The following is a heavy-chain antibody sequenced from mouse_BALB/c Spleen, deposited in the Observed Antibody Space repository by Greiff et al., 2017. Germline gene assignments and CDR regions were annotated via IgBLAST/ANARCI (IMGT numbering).Heavy chain of an antibody. Sequence: EVKLMESGAELVKPGASVKLSCTASGFNIKDTYMHWVKQRPEQGLEWIGRIDPANGNTKYDPKFQGKATITADTSSNTAYLQLSSLTSEDTAVYYCAFTTVVADAMDYWGQGTAVTVSS. V-gene: IGHV14-3*02. CDR2: IDPANGNT. CDR3: AFTTVVADAMDY. J-gene: IGHJ4*01. CDR1: GFNIKDTY. D-gene: IGHD1-1*01.